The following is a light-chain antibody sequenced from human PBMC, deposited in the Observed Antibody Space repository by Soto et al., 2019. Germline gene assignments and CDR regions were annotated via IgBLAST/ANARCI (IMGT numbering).Light chain of an antibody. Sequence: QSALTQPPSASESPGQSVTISCTGIGQYSYVSWFQQRPGQAPQLLIYEVTERPSGVPGRFSGSRSGNTASLTVSGLQAEDEADYYCTSYVGNNLWLFGGGTQLTVL. CDR2: EVT. J-gene: IGLJ3*02. CDR1: GQYSY. V-gene: IGLV2-8*01. CDR3: TSYVGNNLWL.